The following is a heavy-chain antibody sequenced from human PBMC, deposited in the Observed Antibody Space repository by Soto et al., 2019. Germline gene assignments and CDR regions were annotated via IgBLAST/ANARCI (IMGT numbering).Heavy chain of an antibody. J-gene: IGHJ6*01. CDR3: GRQQLLSYSAV. V-gene: IGHV4-59*08. CDR1: GGSISSYY. CDR2: IYYSGST. Sequence: PSETLSLTCTVSGGSISSYYWSWIRQPPGKGLEWIGYIYYSGSTNYNPSLKSRVTISVDTSKNQFSLKLSSVTAADTAVYYCGRQQLLSYSAVRGKGTTDTVSS. D-gene: IGHD1-1*01.